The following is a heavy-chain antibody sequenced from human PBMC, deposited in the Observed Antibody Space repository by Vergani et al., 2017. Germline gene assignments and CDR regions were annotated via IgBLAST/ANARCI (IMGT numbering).Heavy chain of an antibody. V-gene: IGHV3-7*01. D-gene: IGHD2-2*01. J-gene: IGHJ4*02. CDR1: GFTFSSYW. CDR3: AKAAHPLGYQLPYFDY. CDR2: IKQDGSEK. Sequence: EVQLVESGGGLVQPGGSLRLSCAASGFTFSSYWMSWVRQAPGKGLEWVANIKQDGSEKYYVDSVKGRFTISRDNAKNSLYLQMNSLRAEDTAVYFCAKAAHPLGYQLPYFDYWGQGTLVTVSS.